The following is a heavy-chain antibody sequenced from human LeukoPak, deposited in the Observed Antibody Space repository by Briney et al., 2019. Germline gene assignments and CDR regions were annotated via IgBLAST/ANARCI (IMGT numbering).Heavy chain of an antibody. D-gene: IGHD1-26*01. J-gene: IGHJ6*03. CDR2: IYYSGST. CDR1: GGSISSGDYY. Sequence: SQTLSLTCTVSGGSISSGDYYWSWIRQPPGKGLEWIGYIYYSGSTYYNPSLKSRVTISVDTSKNQFSLKLSSVTAADTAVYYCARGGERFSATVNWDCYYYMDVWGKGTTVTVSS. CDR3: ARGGERFSATVNWDCYYYMDV. V-gene: IGHV4-30-4*08.